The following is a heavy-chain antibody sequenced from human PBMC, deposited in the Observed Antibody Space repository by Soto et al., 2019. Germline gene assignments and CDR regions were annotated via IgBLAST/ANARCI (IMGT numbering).Heavy chain of an antibody. V-gene: IGHV3-7*01. CDR1: GFTFSSFW. D-gene: IGHD1-26*01. Sequence: EVQLVESGGGLVQLGGSRRLSCAASGFTFSSFWMTWVRQAPGKGLEWVANIKHDGSEKYYVESVKGRFTISRDNARNSLFLEMKSLRSEDTAVYSCVRDRSVSYVEGIDYWGQGTLVTVSS. CDR3: VRDRSVSYVEGIDY. J-gene: IGHJ4*02. CDR2: IKHDGSEK.